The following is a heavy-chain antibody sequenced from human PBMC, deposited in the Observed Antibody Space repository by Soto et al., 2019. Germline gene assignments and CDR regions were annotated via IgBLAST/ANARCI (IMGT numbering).Heavy chain of an antibody. CDR2: AYYNGSP. J-gene: IGHJ5*02. CDR1: GGSISSSY. Sequence: PSETLSLTCNVSGGSISSSYWSWIRQPPGKGLEWIGYAYYNGSPNYNPSFKSRVTMSVDTSKNQVSLNLSSVTAADTAVYYCAREERFSGSRVRWFDPWGQGTLVTVSS. D-gene: IGHD3-10*01. CDR3: AREERFSGSRVRWFDP. V-gene: IGHV4-59*01.